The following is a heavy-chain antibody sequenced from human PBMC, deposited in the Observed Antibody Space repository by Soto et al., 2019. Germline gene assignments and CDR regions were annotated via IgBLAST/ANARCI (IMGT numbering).Heavy chain of an antibody. Sequence: EVQLLESGGDLVQPGGSLRLSCAASGFTFSSNAMSWVRQAPGKGLEWVSVITNTGGDTLYADSVKGRFTISRDKSKNTLYLQMNSLRAEDTAIYYCARASGESYPGSRVFDSWGQGTRVTVSS. CDR1: GFTFSSNA. D-gene: IGHD3-10*01. J-gene: IGHJ4*02. CDR2: ITNTGGDT. V-gene: IGHV3-23*01. CDR3: ARASGESYPGSRVFDS.